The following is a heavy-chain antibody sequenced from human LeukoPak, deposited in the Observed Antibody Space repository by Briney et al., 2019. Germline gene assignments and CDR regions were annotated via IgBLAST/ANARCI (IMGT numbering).Heavy chain of an antibody. J-gene: IGHJ1*01. Sequence: GGSLRLSCAASGFSFSDTYMSWIRQAPGKGLGWIAYIATGGYTLDYADSVRGRFTVSRDNAKNSLYLQMNSLRVEDTAVYYCATSSFYGQLWGQGTLVTVSS. D-gene: IGHD2/OR15-2a*01. CDR3: ATSSFYGQL. CDR2: IATGGYTL. CDR1: GFSFSDTY. V-gene: IGHV3-11*01.